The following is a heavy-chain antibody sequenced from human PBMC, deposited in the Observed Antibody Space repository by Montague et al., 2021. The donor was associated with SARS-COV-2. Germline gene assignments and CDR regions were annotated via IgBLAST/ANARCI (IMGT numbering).Heavy chain of an antibody. CDR3: ARDGGIGDSGSNTWSCYYYGMDV. Sequence: TLSLTCTVSGGSISSGSYYWSWIRQPAGKGLGWIGRIYTSGSTNYNPSLKSRVTISVDTSKNQFSLKLSSVTAADTAVYYCARDGGIGDSGSNTWSCYYYGMDVWGQGTTVTVSS. D-gene: IGHD3-22*01. CDR2: IYTSGST. J-gene: IGHJ6*02. V-gene: IGHV4-61*02. CDR1: GGSISSGSYY.